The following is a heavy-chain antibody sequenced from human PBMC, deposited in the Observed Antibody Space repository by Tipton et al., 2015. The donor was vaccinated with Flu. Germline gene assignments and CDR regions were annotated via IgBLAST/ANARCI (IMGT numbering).Heavy chain of an antibody. V-gene: IGHV1-18*04. CDR2: ISAYNGNT. J-gene: IGHJ5*02. Sequence: QLVQSGAEVKKPGASVKVSCKASGYTFTGYYMHWVRQAPGQGLEWMGWISAYNGNTNYAQKLQGRVTMTTDTSTSTAYMELRSLRSDDTAVYYCARVPHCTGGVCYGWFDPWGQGTRVTVSS. CDR3: ARVPHCTGGVCYGWFDP. D-gene: IGHD2-8*02. CDR1: GYTFTGYY.